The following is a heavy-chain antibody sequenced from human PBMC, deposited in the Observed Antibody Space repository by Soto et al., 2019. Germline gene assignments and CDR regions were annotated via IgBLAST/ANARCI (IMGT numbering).Heavy chain of an antibody. CDR2: INHSGST. J-gene: IGHJ4*02. V-gene: IGHV4-34*01. Sequence: QVQLQQWGAGLLKPSETLSLTCAVYGGSFSGYYWSWIRQPPGKGLEWIGEINHSGSTNYNPSLKSRVPISVDTSKNQFSLKLSSVTAADTAVYYCARGDIVVVVSSTNYYFDYWGQGTLVTVSS. CDR3: ARGDIVVVVSSTNYYFDY. CDR1: GGSFSGYY. D-gene: IGHD2-15*01.